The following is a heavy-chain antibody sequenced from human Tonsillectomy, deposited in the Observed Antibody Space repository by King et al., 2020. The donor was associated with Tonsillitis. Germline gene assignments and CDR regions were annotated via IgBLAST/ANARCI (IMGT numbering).Heavy chain of an antibody. CDR2: LYSGGGT. Sequence: VQLVESGGDLVQPGGSLRLSCAASGFTVRSNDMNWVRQAPGKGLEWVSVLYSGGGTYYAASVKGRFTISRHPFKNTLYLQMNSLRADDTAVYYCLLWFGELSVQYGMDVWGQGTTVTVSS. CDR1: GFTVRSND. J-gene: IGHJ6*02. CDR3: LLWFGELSVQYGMDV. V-gene: IGHV3-53*04. D-gene: IGHD3-10*01.